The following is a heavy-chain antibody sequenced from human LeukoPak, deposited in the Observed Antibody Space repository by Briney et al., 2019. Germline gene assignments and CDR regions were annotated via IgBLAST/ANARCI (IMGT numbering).Heavy chain of an antibody. J-gene: IGHJ5*02. V-gene: IGHV4-34*01. Sequence: KPSETLSLTCAVYGGSFSGYYWSWIRQPPGKGLEWIGEINHSGSTNYNPSLKSRVTISVDTSKNQFSLKLSSVTAADTAVYYCARGQGGDYIWGSYRYRWFDPWGQGTLVTVSS. CDR1: GGSFSGYY. D-gene: IGHD3-16*02. CDR3: ARGQGGDYIWGSYRYRWFDP. CDR2: INHSGST.